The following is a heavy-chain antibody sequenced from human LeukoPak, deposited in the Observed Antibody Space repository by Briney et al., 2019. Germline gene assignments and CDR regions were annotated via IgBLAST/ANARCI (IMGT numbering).Heavy chain of an antibody. D-gene: IGHD3-16*02. V-gene: IGHV5-10-1*01. CDR3: AKSYRHYSDY. CDR2: IDPSDSYI. J-gene: IGHJ4*02. Sequence: PGESLRISCKGSGYSFTSYWISWVRQMPGKGLEWMGKIDPSDSYINYSPSFQGHVTISVDKSIRTAYLQWSSLEASDTAMYYCAKSYRHYSDYWGQGTLVTVSS. CDR1: GYSFTSYW.